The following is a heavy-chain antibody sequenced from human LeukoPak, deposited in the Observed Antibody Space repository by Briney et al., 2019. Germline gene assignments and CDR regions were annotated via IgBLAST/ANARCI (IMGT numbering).Heavy chain of an antibody. J-gene: IGHJ4*02. CDR2: IKQDGSEK. V-gene: IGHV3-7*03. D-gene: IGHD3-16*01. Sequence: TGGSLRLSCAASGLTFSNYWMDWVRQAPGKGLEWVANIKQDGSEKNYVDSVKGRFIISRDNAKNSLYLQMNNLRADDTAVYYCARDGFGTGSNWGQGTLVNVSS. CDR3: ARDGFGTGSN. CDR1: GLTFSNYW.